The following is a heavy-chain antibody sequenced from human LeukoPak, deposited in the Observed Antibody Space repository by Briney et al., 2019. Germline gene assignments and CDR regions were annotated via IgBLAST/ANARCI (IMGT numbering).Heavy chain of an antibody. D-gene: IGHD6-13*01. CDR1: GFTFSSYG. Sequence: PGGSLRLSCAASGFTFSSYGMHWVRQAPGKGLEWVAVISYDGSNKYYADSVKGRFTISRDSSKNTLYLQMNSLRAEDTAVYYCANFRYSSSSIDYWGQGTLVTVSS. V-gene: IGHV3-30*18. J-gene: IGHJ4*02. CDR2: ISYDGSNK. CDR3: ANFRYSSSSIDY.